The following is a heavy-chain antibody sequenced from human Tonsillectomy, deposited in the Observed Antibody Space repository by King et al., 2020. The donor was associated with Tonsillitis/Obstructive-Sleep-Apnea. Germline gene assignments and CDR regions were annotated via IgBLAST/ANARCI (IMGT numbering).Heavy chain of an antibody. V-gene: IGHV3-11*01. J-gene: IGHJ3*01. CDR1: GFIFSDYN. Sequence: GQLVQSGGDLVKPGGSLRLSCAASGFIFSDYNLSWIRQAPGKGLEWLSYITSRGTNINYADSVKGRFTISRDNAKNSLYLQMNSLRAEDTAVYYCARDAVPARLAVTPRHAFDLWGQGTTVTVSS. CDR2: ITSRGTNI. D-gene: IGHD2-15*01. CDR3: ARDAVPARLAVTPRHAFDL.